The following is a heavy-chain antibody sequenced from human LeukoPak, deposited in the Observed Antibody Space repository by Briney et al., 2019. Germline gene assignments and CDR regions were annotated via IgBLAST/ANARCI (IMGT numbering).Heavy chain of an antibody. CDR2: MNPNSGNT. V-gene: IGHV1-8*01. CDR3: TRGRPSSFDY. CDR1: GYTFTNYD. J-gene: IGHJ4*02. Sequence: GAPVKVSCKASGYTFTNYDINWVRQATGQGLEWMGWMNPNSGNTGSAQKFQGRVTMARDTSISTAYMELSSLRSEDTAVYYCTRGRPSSFDYWGQGTPVTVSS.